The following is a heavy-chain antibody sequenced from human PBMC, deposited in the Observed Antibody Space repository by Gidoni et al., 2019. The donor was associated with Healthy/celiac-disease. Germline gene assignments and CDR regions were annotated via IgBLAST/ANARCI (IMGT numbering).Heavy chain of an antibody. Sequence: EVQLVESGGGLVQPGRSLRLSCTASGFTFGDYAMSWFRQAPGKGLEWVGFIRSKAYGGTTEYAASVKGRFTISRDDSKSIAYLQMNSLKTEDTAVYYCTRRTRHDYSNYELFDYWGQGTLVTVSS. CDR2: IRSKAYGGTT. D-gene: IGHD4-4*01. J-gene: IGHJ4*02. CDR1: GFTFGDYA. V-gene: IGHV3-49*03. CDR3: TRRTRHDYSNYELFDY.